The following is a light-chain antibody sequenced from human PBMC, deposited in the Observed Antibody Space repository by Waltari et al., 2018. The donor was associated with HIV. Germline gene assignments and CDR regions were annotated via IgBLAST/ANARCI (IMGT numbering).Light chain of an antibody. J-gene: IGKJ1*01. Sequence: EIVLTQSPATLSSSPGARATLSCSASQSVSSALSWYQQKPYQAPRLLIYDASNRATGIPARFSGSGYGTDFTLTISSLEPEDFAVYYCQQRSNWPRTFGQGTKVEIK. CDR2: DAS. CDR3: QQRSNWPRT. V-gene: IGKV3-11*01. CDR1: QSVSSA.